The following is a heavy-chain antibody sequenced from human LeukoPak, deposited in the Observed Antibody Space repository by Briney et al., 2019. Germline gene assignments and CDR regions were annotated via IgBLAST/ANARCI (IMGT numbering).Heavy chain of an antibody. CDR2: INPSGGST. Sequence: ASVKVSCKASGSTFTTYYIHWVRQAPGQGLEWLGIINPSGGSTSHAEKFQGRVTLTRDTSARTVYMELTSLRSEDTAVYYCASEGHCGGGNCYRVYSYDSWGQGTLVTVSS. J-gene: IGHJ4*02. D-gene: IGHD2-15*01. CDR3: ASEGHCGGGNCYRVYSYDS. V-gene: IGHV1-46*01. CDR1: GSTFTTYY.